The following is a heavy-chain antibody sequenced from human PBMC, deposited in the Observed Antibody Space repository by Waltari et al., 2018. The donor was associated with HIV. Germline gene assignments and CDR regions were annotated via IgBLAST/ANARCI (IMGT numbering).Heavy chain of an antibody. CDR3: ASWYSSSFYYFDY. D-gene: IGHD6-13*01. CDR1: GFTFSSYA. V-gene: IGHV3-30*04. J-gene: IGHJ4*02. Sequence: QVQLVESGGGVVQPGRSLSLSCAASGFTFSSYAMHWVRQAPGKGLEWVAVISYDGSNKYYADSVKGRFTISRDNSKNTLYLQMNSLRAEDTAVYYCASWYSSSFYYFDYWGQGTLVTVSS. CDR2: ISYDGSNK.